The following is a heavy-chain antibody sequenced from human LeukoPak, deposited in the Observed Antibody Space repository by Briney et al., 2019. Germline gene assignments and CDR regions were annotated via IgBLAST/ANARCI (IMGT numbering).Heavy chain of an antibody. Sequence: ASVKVSCKASGYTFTSYAMHWVRQAPGQRLEWMGWINAGNGNTKYSQKFQGRVTMTRDTSTSTVYMELSSLRSEDTAVYYCARDHRAMVRGVIPLYYFDYWGQGTLVTVSS. CDR2: INAGNGNT. CDR1: GYTFTSYA. D-gene: IGHD3-10*01. V-gene: IGHV1-3*01. J-gene: IGHJ4*02. CDR3: ARDHRAMVRGVIPLYYFDY.